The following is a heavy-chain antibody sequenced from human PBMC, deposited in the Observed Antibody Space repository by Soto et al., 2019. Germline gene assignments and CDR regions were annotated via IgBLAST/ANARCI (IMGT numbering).Heavy chain of an antibody. Sequence: GGSLRLSCAASGFTFSSYAMNWVRQAPGKGLEWVAVISYDGSNKYYADSVKGRFTISRDNSKNTLYLQMNSLRAEDTAVYYCARGLRWFDYWGQGTLVTVSS. V-gene: IGHV3-30*01. D-gene: IGHD4-17*01. CDR1: GFTFSSYA. J-gene: IGHJ4*02. CDR2: ISYDGSNK. CDR3: ARGLRWFDY.